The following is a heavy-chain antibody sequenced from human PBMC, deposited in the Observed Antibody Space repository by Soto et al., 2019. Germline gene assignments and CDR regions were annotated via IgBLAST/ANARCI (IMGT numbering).Heavy chain of an antibody. D-gene: IGHD6-6*01. CDR1: GIPSSRYG. Sequence: GGSLRLSCAASGIPSSRYGMHWVRQAPGKGLEWLAVISYDGVNKYYADSVKGRSTISRDNSKNTVYLQILNMRSEDTAVYYCARVPGGSSSFVDYWGQGTLVTVSS. CDR3: ARVPGGSSSFVDY. CDR2: ISYDGVNK. V-gene: IGHV3-30*03. J-gene: IGHJ4*02.